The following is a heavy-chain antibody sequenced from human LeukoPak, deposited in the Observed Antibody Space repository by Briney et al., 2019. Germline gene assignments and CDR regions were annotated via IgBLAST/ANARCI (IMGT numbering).Heavy chain of an antibody. D-gene: IGHD3-22*01. CDR2: ISSSSSYI. CDR3: ARTRGGYYDSSGYFDY. J-gene: IGHJ4*02. Sequence: SGGSLRLSCAASGFTFSSYSMNWVRQAPGKGLEWVSSISSSSSYIYYADSVKGRFTISRDNAKNSLYLQMNSLRAEDTAVYYCARTRGGYYDSSGYFDYWGQGTLVTVSS. CDR1: GFTFSSYS. V-gene: IGHV3-21*04.